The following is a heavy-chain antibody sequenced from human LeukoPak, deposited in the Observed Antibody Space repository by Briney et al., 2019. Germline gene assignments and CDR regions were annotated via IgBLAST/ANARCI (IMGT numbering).Heavy chain of an antibody. CDR2: INPSGGST. D-gene: IGHD6-6*01. Sequence: ASVTVSCKASGYTFTSYYMHWVRQAPGQGLEWMGIINPSGGSTNYAQKFQGKVTMTRDRSTSTVYMELSSLISEDTAVYYCARDGSSSSGFYYYYYYMDVWGKGTTVTVSS. V-gene: IGHV1-46*01. J-gene: IGHJ6*03. CDR1: GYTFTSYY. CDR3: ARDGSSSSGFYYYYYYMDV.